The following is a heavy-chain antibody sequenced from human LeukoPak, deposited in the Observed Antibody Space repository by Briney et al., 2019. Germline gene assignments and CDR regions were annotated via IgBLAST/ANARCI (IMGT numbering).Heavy chain of an antibody. J-gene: IGHJ4*02. CDR1: GGSISSSNYY. V-gene: IGHV4-39*07. CDR2: IYYSGST. D-gene: IGHD3-22*01. CDR3: ASGTWGFYDTTVGVY. Sequence: SETLSLTCTVSGGSISSSNYYWGWIRQPPGKGLEWIGSIYYSGSTYYNPSLKSRVTISVDTSKNQFSLKLSSVTAADTAVFYCASGTWGFYDTTVGVYWGQGTLVTVSS.